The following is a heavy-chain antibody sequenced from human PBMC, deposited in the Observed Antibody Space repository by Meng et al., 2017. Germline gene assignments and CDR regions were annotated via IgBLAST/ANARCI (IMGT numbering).Heavy chain of an antibody. J-gene: IGHJ4*02. CDR3: ARGGTGYYYDSSGYVRTYYFDY. CDR2: INHSGST. D-gene: IGHD3-22*01. V-gene: IGHV4-34*01. CDR1: GGAFSGYY. Sequence: QVQLAQWGAGLLKPSETLSLPGAVYGGAFSGYYWSWIRQPPGKGLEWIGEINHSGSTNYNPSLKSRVTISVDTSKNQFSLKLSSVTAADTAVYYCARGGTGYYYDSSGYVRTYYFDYWGQGTLVTVSS.